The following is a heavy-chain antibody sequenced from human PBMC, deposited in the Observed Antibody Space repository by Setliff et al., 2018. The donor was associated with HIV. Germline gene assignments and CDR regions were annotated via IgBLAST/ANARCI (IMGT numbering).Heavy chain of an antibody. CDR2: IHHSGTT. V-gene: IGHV4-38-2*01. D-gene: IGHD6-19*01. J-gene: IGHJ5*02. CDR1: GYSISSGYY. Sequence: SETLSLTCAVSGYSISSGYYWAWIRQSPGKGLDWIGSIHHSGTTYYNPSIKSRVTISGDTTTNQVSLQVNSVTAVDTAVYYCARPHSGRGGGAYFDPWGQGILVTVSS. CDR3: ARPHSGRGGGAYFDP.